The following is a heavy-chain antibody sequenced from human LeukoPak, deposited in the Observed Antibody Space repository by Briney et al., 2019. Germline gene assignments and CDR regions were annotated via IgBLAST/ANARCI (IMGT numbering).Heavy chain of an antibody. Sequence: GGSLRLSCAASGFTFSSYAMSWVRQAPGKGLEWVSAISGSGGSTYYADSVKGRFTISRDNSKNTLYLQMNSLRVEDTAVYYCAKGGYCSSTSCYTGVSGYFDCWGQGTLVTVSS. CDR3: AKGGYCSSTSCYTGVSGYFDC. CDR2: ISGSGGST. CDR1: GFTFSSYA. J-gene: IGHJ4*02. V-gene: IGHV3-23*01. D-gene: IGHD2-2*02.